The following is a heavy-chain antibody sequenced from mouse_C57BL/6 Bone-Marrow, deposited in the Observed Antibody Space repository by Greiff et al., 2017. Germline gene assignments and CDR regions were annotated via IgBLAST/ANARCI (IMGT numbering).Heavy chain of an antibody. D-gene: IGHD1-1*01. J-gene: IGHJ3*01. CDR2: ISDGGSYT. CDR3: ARDRVITTVVATPAWFAY. CDR1: GFTFSSYA. V-gene: IGHV5-4*01. Sequence: EVMLVESGGGLVEPGGSLKLSCAASGFTFSSYAMSWVRQTPEKRLEWVATISDGGSYTYYPDNVKGRFTISRDNAKNNLYLQMSHLKSEDTAMYYCARDRVITTVVATPAWFAYWGQGTLVTVSA.